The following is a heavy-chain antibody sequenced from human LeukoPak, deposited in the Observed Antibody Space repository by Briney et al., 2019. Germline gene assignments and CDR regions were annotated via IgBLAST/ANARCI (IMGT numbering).Heavy chain of an antibody. V-gene: IGHV3-23*01. CDR1: GFTVISNS. CDR3: AKAPVTSCRGAFCYPFDY. J-gene: IGHJ4*01. Sequence: GGSLRLSCTVSGFTVISNSWSWVRQAPGKGLEWVSASSSSDDGKWYAESVRGRFTISRDTSKNTVYLQMNSLRVEDAGVYYCAKAPVTSCRGAFCYPFDYWGHGTLVTVSS. D-gene: IGHD2-21*01. CDR2: SSSSDDGK.